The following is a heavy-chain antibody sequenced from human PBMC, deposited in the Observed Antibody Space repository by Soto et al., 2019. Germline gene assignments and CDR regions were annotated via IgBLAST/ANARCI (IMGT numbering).Heavy chain of an antibody. CDR2: ISDYNGNT. CDR3: ARVVEALGHGFDP. D-gene: IGHD2-21*01. J-gene: IGHJ5*02. V-gene: IGHV1-18*01. CDR1: GYTFTSYG. Sequence: QVQLVQSGAEVKKPGASVKVSCKAPGYTFTSYGISWVRQAPGQGLEWMGRISDYNGNTNYAQRLQGRVTMTTDTSTSTAYMELRTLRSADTAVYYWARVVEALGHGFDPWGQGTLVTVSS.